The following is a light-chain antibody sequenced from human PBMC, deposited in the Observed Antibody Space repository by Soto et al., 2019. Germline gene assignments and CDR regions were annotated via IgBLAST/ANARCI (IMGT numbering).Light chain of an antibody. V-gene: IGLV1-44*01. CDR3: ASWDDSLDGPWL. CDR2: NNN. Sequence: QSVLTQPPSASGTPGQGVNISCSGSNSNIGSHAVNWYQQLPGMAPRLLIYNNNRRHPGVPDRFSASKSGMSASLAISGLQVDDEADYFCASWDDSLDGPWLFGGGTKVTVL. CDR1: NSNIGSHA. J-gene: IGLJ3*02.